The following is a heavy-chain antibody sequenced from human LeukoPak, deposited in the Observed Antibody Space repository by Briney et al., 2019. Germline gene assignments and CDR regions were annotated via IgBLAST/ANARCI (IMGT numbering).Heavy chain of an antibody. V-gene: IGHV1-46*01. J-gene: IGHJ4*02. CDR1: GYTFTSYY. CDR2: INPSDDSI. CDR3: ARGSSTMTEYY. Sequence: GASVKVSCKASGYTFTSYYMHWVRQAPGQGLEWMGIINPSDDSIKYAQKFQGRVTMTRDTSASTVYMELSSLRSEDTAVYYCARGSSTMTEYYWGQGTLVTVAS. D-gene: IGHD3-22*01.